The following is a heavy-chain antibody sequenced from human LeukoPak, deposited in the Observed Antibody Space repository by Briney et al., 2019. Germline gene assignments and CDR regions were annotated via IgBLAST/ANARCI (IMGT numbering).Heavy chain of an antibody. CDR1: GFTFSSYA. CDR2: ISGSGGST. J-gene: IGHJ4*02. CDR3: ARGGAYSSSWYDY. D-gene: IGHD6-13*01. V-gene: IGHV3-23*01. Sequence: GGSLRLSCAASGFTFSSYAMSWVRQAPGKGLEWVSAISGSGGSTYYADSVKGRFTISRDNPKNTLYLQMNSLRAEDTAVYYCARGGAYSSSWYDYWGQGTLVTVSS.